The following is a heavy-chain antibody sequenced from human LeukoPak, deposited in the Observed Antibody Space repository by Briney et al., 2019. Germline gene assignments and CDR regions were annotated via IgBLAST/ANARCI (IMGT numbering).Heavy chain of an antibody. V-gene: IGHV4-4*07. CDR3: ARGGVVPAAMLWYFDY. D-gene: IGHD2-2*01. CDR2: IQISGST. CDR1: GGSISSYY. J-gene: IGHJ4*02. Sequence: SEILSLTCTVSGGSISSYYWSWIRQPAGKGLEWIGRIQISGSTNYNPSLKSRVTMSVDTSKNQFSLKLSSVTAADTAVYYCARGGVVPAAMLWYFDYWGQGTLVTVSS.